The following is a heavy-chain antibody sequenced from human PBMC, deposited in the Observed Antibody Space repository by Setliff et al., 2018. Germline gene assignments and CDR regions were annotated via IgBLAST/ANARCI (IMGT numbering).Heavy chain of an antibody. J-gene: IGHJ4*02. CDR1: GLTFSTYW. V-gene: IGHV3-7*01. CDR3: ARDDGILYDSSGYPDY. D-gene: IGHD3-22*01. CDR2: INQDGSQK. Sequence: GGSLRLSCAASGLTFSTYWMSWVRQAPGKGLEWVANINQDGSQKYYVGSVRGRFTISRDNAKSSLYLQMNSLRGEDTAMYYCARDDGILYDSSGYPDYWGQGTLVTVS.